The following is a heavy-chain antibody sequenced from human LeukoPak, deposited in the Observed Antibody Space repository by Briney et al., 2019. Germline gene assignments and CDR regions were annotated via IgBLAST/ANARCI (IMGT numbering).Heavy chain of an antibody. CDR1: GFTFSSYA. D-gene: IGHD6-13*01. CDR2: ISDSGAST. V-gene: IGHV3-23*01. Sequence: GGSLRLSCAASGFTFSSYAMSWVRQAPGKGLEWVSAISDSGASTYYADSVKGRFTISRDNSKNTLYLQMNSLRAEDTAVYYCAKYDRRLYSSSWPIFDYWGQGTLVTVSS. CDR3: AKYDRRLYSSSWPIFDY. J-gene: IGHJ4*02.